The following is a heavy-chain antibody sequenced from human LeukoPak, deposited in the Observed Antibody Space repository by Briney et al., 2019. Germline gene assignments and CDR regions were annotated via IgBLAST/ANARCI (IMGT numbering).Heavy chain of an antibody. D-gene: IGHD3-3*01. V-gene: IGHV1-18*01. CDR1: GYTFTSYG. CDR2: ISAHSDNA. J-gene: IGHJ6*03. CDR3: ARRNDFWSGYLIPTTYYYYCYMDV. Sequence: GASVRVSCKASGYTFTSYGISWVRQAPGQGLEWMGWISAHSDNANYAQKLQGRVTMTTDTSTSTAYMELRSLRSDDTAVYYCARRNDFWSGYLIPTTYYYYCYMDVWGKRTTVTVSS.